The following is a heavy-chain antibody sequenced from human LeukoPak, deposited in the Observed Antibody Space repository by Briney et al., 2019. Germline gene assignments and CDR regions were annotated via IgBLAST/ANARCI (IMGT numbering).Heavy chain of an antibody. D-gene: IGHD6-19*01. J-gene: IGHJ4*02. Sequence: PGGSLRLSCAPSVFTFGNAWMTCVRGSPGKGVEGVGRIKSKTDGATTDYAAPVKGRFTISRDDSENTLYLQMNSLKTEDAAVYYCAKDPRTGAVSGTFYFDYWGQGTLVTLSS. CDR1: VFTFGNAW. CDR2: IKSKTDGATT. CDR3: AKDPRTGAVSGTFYFDY. V-gene: IGHV3-15*01.